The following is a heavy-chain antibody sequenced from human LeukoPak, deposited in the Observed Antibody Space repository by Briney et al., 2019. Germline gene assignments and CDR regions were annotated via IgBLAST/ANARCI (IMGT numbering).Heavy chain of an antibody. CDR2: ISGSSTTI. Sequence: PGGSLRLSCAASGFTFSSNSINWVRQSPGKGAEWVSFISGSSTTIHYADSVKGRFTVSRDNAKNSLYLQMNSLRDEDTAVYYCVYGSSWEYYFDYWGQGTLVTVSS. CDR1: GFTFSSNS. J-gene: IGHJ4*02. V-gene: IGHV3-48*02. CDR3: VYGSSWEYYFDY. D-gene: IGHD6-13*01.